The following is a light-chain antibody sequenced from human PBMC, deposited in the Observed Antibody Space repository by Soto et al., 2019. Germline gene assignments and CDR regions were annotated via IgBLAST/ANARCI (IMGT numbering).Light chain of an antibody. J-gene: IGKJ5*01. Sequence: DIQMIQSPSSLSASVGDRVTLTWRASQSISSYLNWYQQKPGKAPKLLIYAASSLQSGVPSRFSGSGSGTDFTLTISSLQPEDFATYYCQQSYSTPITFGQGTRLEIK. CDR3: QQSYSTPIT. CDR1: QSISSY. V-gene: IGKV1-39*01. CDR2: AAS.